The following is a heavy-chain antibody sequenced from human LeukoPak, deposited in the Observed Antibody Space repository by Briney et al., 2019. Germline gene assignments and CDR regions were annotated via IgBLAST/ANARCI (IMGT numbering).Heavy chain of an antibody. CDR2: INRSGST. CDR3: AEGAAKLAARPAGAFDI. D-gene: IGHD6-6*01. J-gene: IGHJ3*02. CDR1: GGSFSGYY. V-gene: IGHV4-34*01. Sequence: PSETLSLTCAVYGGSFSGYYWSWIRQPPGKGLEWIGEINRSGSTNYNPSLKSRVTISVDTSKNQFSLKLSSVTAADTAVYYCAEGAAKLAARPAGAFDIWGQGTMVTVSS.